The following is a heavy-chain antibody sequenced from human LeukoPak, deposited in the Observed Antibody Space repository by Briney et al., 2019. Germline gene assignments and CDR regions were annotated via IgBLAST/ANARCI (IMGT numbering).Heavy chain of an antibody. CDR1: GYTFTSYG. J-gene: IGHJ3*02. Sequence: ASVKVSCKASGYTFTSYGISWVRQAPGQGLEWMGWISAYNGNTNYAQKLQGRATMTTDTSTSTAYMELRSLRSDDTAVYYCARDSAHYDFWSGYYRTDAFDIWGQGTMVTVSS. V-gene: IGHV1-18*01. CDR3: ARDSAHYDFWSGYYRTDAFDI. D-gene: IGHD3-3*01. CDR2: ISAYNGNT.